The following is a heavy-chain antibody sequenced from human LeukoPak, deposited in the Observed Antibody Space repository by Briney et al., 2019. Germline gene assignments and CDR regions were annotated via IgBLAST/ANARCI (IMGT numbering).Heavy chain of an antibody. D-gene: IGHD2-2*01. CDR2: ISYRGST. J-gene: IGHJ4*02. CDR1: GGSVSSGSYY. V-gene: IGHV4-61*01. Sequence: SETLSLTCTVSGGSVSSGSYYWSWIRQPPGKGLEWIGYISYRGSTNYNPSLKSRVTISVDTSKNQFSLRLNSVTAVDTAMYYCATLYCSRTSCYVDYWGQGTLVTVSS. CDR3: ATLYCSRTSCYVDY.